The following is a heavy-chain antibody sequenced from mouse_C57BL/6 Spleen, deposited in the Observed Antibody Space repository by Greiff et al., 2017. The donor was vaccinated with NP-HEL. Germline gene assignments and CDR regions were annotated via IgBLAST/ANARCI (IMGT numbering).Heavy chain of an antibody. D-gene: IGHD2-1*01. V-gene: IGHV5-16*01. Sequence: EVKLVESEGGLVQPGSSMKLSCTASGFTFSDYYMAWVRQVPEKGLEWVANINYDGSSTYYLDSLKSRFIISRDNAKNILYLQMSSLKSEDTATYYCANLNYDWYFDVWGTGTTVTVSS. CDR1: GFTFSDYY. CDR2: INYDGSST. CDR3: ANLNYDWYFDV. J-gene: IGHJ1*03.